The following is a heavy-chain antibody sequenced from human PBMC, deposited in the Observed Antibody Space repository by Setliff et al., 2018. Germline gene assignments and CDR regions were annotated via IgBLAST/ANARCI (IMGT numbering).Heavy chain of an antibody. V-gene: IGHV4-59*08. CDR3: ARVTGFSYMDV. CDR1: GASFSTNY. J-gene: IGHJ6*03. D-gene: IGHD3-3*01. Sequence: SETLSLTCTVSGASFSTNYWNWIRQPPGKGLEWIGHVYYSGTANYNPSLNSRVTLLIDTAKNQISLRLSSVTAADTAVYFCARVTGFSYMDVWGKGTTVTVSS. CDR2: VYYSGTA.